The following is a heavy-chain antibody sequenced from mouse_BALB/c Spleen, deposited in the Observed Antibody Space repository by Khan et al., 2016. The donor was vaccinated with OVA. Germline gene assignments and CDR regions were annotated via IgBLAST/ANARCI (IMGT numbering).Heavy chain of an antibody. CDR1: GYSITSNYA. CDR3: ARKNYYGDAGDY. Sequence: EVELVESGPGLVKPSQSLSLTCTVTGYSITSNYAWNWIRQFPGNKLEWMGYISYSGSTSYNPSLKSRISITRDTSKNQFFLQLNSVTTEDTATYYCARKNYYGDAGDYWGQGTSVTVSS. CDR2: ISYSGST. D-gene: IGHD1-2*01. J-gene: IGHJ4*01. V-gene: IGHV3-2*02.